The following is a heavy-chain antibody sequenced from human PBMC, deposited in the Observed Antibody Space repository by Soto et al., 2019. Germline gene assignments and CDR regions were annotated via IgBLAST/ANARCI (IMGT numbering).Heavy chain of an antibody. Sequence: ASVKVSCKASGFPFTDYGFTWVRQAPGEGLEWMGWISAYTGNTNYAQKVQGRVTMSTDTSTSTAYLELRSLRSDDTAVYYCARGPDSRSTAYFDYWGQGTLVTFSS. CDR2: ISAYTGNT. D-gene: IGHD3-22*01. J-gene: IGHJ4*02. CDR3: ARGPDSRSTAYFDY. CDR1: GFPFTDYG. V-gene: IGHV1-18*01.